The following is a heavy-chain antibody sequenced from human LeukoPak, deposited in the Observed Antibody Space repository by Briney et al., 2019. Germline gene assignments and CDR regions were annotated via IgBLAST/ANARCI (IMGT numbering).Heavy chain of an antibody. CDR3: ARAPVVSCRGAFCYPLDY. V-gene: IGHV3-20*04. CDR2: IKWDGGRT. Sequence: GGSLRLSCAASGFTFDDHGMRWVRQAPGRGLEWVSGIKWDGGRTGFADSVKGRFIMSRDISRNTVYLQMNSLRVDDTAVYFCARAPVVSCRGAFCYPLDYWGHGILITVSS. CDR1: GFTFDDHG. J-gene: IGHJ4*01. D-gene: IGHD2-15*01.